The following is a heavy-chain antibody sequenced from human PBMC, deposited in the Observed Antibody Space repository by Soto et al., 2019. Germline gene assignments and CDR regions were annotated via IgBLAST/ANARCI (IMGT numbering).Heavy chain of an antibody. J-gene: IGHJ6*02. D-gene: IGHD5-18*01. Sequence: QVYLVQSGAEVRRPGASVKVSCTAFGYILTGYSLHWVRQAPGQGLEWMGWIDPNSGATNPAERFRGRVSMTRDTSISAAYLELSSLRSDATAVYYCARGYGSSPNMELRFGMDVWGQGTTISVSS. CDR2: IDPNSGAT. CDR1: GYILTGYS. CDR3: ARGYGSSPNMELRFGMDV. V-gene: IGHV1-2*02.